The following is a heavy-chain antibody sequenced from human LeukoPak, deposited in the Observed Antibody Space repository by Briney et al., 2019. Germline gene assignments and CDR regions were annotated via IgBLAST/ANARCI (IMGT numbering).Heavy chain of an antibody. Sequence: GASVKVSCKASGDTFSSYAISWVPQAPGQGLEWIGGIIPIFGTANYAQKFQGRVTITADESTSTAYMELSSLRSEDKAVYYCARDCSGGSCYSYYYMDVWGRGTTVTVSS. CDR1: GDTFSSYA. V-gene: IGHV1-69*13. D-gene: IGHD2-15*01. J-gene: IGHJ6*03. CDR2: IIPIFGTA. CDR3: ARDCSGGSCYSYYYMDV.